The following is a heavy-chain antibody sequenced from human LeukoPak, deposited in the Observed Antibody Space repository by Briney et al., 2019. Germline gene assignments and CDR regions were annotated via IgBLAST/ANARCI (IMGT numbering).Heavy chain of an antibody. CDR1: GFTFSAFG. CDR3: AKDWGNRIFGWFDP. Sequence: GSLRLSCAGSGFTFSAFGMNWVRQAPGKGLEWVSAISGSGGSTYYADSVKGRFTISRDNSKNTLYLQMNSLRAEDTAVYYCAKDWGNRIFGWFDPWGQGTLVTVSS. J-gene: IGHJ5*02. CDR2: ISGSGGST. V-gene: IGHV3-23*01. D-gene: IGHD3-16*01.